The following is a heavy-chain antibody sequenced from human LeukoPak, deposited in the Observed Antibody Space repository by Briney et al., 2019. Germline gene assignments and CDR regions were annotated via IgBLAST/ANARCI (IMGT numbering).Heavy chain of an antibody. CDR3: ATFVDLGY. D-gene: IGHD3-3*01. Sequence: PGGSLRLSCATSGFTFSSYAMHWVRQAPGKGLEYVSAISSNGGSTYYANSVKGRFTISRDNSKNTLYLQMGSLRAEDMAVYYCATFVDLGYWGQGTLVTVSS. CDR2: ISSNGGST. V-gene: IGHV3-64*01. CDR1: GFTFSSYA. J-gene: IGHJ4*02.